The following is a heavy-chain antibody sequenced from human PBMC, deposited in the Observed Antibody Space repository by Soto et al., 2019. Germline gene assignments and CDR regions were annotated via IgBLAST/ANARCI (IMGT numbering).Heavy chain of an antibody. CDR2: ISYDGSNK. CDR1: GCTFGSYA. J-gene: IGHJ5*02. D-gene: IGHD1-26*01. V-gene: IGHV3-30-3*01. Sequence: AASGCTFGSYAVHWVRQAPGKGLEWVAVISYDGSNKYYADSVKGRFTISRDNSKNTLYLQMNSLRAEDTAVYYCARDFRETAWFDLWGQGTLVAVSS. CDR3: ARDFRETAWFDL.